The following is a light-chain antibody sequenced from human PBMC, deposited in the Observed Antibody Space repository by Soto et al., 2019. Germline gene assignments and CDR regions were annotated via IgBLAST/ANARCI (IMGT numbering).Light chain of an antibody. CDR3: QQYGSSPRK. Sequence: EIVLTQSPGTLSLSPGERATLSCRASQSVSSSYLAWYQQKPGQAPRLLIYGASSRATCIPDRFSGRGSGTDFTLTISRLEPENFAVYYCQQYGSSPRKFGQGTKVKIK. V-gene: IGKV3-20*01. CDR1: QSVSSSY. J-gene: IGKJ1*01. CDR2: GAS.